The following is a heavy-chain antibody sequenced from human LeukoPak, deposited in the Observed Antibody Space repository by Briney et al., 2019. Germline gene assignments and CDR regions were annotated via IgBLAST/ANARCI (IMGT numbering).Heavy chain of an antibody. CDR2: IYTSGSA. CDR1: GGSISSYY. Sequence: SETLSLTCTVSGGSISSYYWSWIRQPAGKGLEWIGRIYTSGSANYNPSLKSRVTMSVDTSKNQISLKLSSVTAADTAVYYCCGYSLYWGQGTLVTVSS. CDR3: CGYSLY. V-gene: IGHV4-4*07. J-gene: IGHJ4*02. D-gene: IGHD5-18*01.